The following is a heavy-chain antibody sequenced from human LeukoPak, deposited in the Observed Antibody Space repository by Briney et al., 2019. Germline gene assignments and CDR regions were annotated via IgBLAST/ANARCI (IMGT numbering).Heavy chain of an antibody. V-gene: IGHV4-59*01. CDR3: ARGPTRYYFDY. D-gene: IGHD1-1*01. J-gene: IGHJ4*02. CDR2: IFYSGNT. Sequence: SETLSLTCTVSGCSLSSYYCSWIRQSPGKGLQWIGHIFYSGNTNYNPSLKSRVIISLDTSKNQFSLNLTSVTAADTALYCCARGPTRYYFDYWGQGTLVTVSS. CDR1: GCSLSSYY.